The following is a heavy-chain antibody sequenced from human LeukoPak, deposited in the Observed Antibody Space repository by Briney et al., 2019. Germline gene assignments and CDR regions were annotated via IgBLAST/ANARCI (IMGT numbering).Heavy chain of an antibody. D-gene: IGHD2-2*01. CDR1: GFTFSSYC. CDR2: IWYDGSNK. J-gene: IGHJ4*02. Sequence: GRSLRLSCAASGFTFSSYCMHWVRQAPGKGLEWVAGIWYDGSNKYYADSVKGRFTISRDNSKNALYLQMNSLRGEDTAVYYCTRERGDSTGWYVTDYWGQGTLVTVSS. CDR3: TRERGDSTGWYVTDY. V-gene: IGHV3-33*08.